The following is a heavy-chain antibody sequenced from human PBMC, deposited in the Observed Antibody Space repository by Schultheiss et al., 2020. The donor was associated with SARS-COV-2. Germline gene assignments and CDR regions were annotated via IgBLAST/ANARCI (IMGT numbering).Heavy chain of an antibody. J-gene: IGHJ5*02. V-gene: IGHV4-61*02. CDR2: IYTSGST. CDR3: ARGRLQQLVLRWFDP. Sequence: SETLSLTCTVSGGSISSGSYYWSWIRQPAGKGLEWIGRIYTSGSTNYNPSLKSRVTMSVDTSKNQFSLKLSSVTAADTAVYYCARGRLQQLVLRWFDPWGQGTLVTVSS. CDR1: GGSISSGSYY. D-gene: IGHD6-13*01.